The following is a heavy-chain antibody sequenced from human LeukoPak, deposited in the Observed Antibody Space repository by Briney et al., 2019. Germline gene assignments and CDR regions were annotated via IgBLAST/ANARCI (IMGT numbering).Heavy chain of an antibody. V-gene: IGHV3-74*01. CDR2: INGGGSTT. J-gene: IGHJ4*02. Sequence: GGSLRLSCAASGFTFSNYWMHWVRQAPGKGLVWVSRINGGGSTTNYADSVKGRFTISRDNSKNTLYLQMNSLRAEDTAVYYCATPRGSTVVTRLEYWGQGTLVTVSS. D-gene: IGHD4-23*01. CDR3: ATPRGSTVVTRLEY. CDR1: GFTFSNYW.